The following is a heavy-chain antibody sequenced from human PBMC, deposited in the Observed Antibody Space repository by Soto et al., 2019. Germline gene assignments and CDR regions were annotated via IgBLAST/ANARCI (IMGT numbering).Heavy chain of an antibody. Sequence: ASVKVSCKASGYTFTGYYMHWVRQAPGQGLEWMGWINPNSGGTNYAQKSQGRVTMTRDTSISTAYMELSRLRSEDTAVYYCARDYYYDSSGYYYAWFDPWGQGTLVTVSS. CDR1: GYTFTGYY. D-gene: IGHD3-22*01. J-gene: IGHJ5*02. CDR2: INPNSGGT. CDR3: ARDYYYDSSGYYYAWFDP. V-gene: IGHV1-2*02.